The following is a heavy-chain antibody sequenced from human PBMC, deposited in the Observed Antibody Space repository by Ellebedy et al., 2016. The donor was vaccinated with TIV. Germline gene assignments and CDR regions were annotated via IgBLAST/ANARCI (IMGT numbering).Heavy chain of an antibody. D-gene: IGHD6-19*01. CDR1: GDAVSSDSYY. Sequence: SETLSLTCTVSGDAVSSDSYYWAWIRQPPGKGLEWIASRYYSGNTYSDPSLRSRVTISVDTSKNQFSLRMTSVTAADTAVYYCARHHSAGWFFYFDYWGQGTLVPVSS. CDR3: ARHHSAGWFFYFDY. V-gene: IGHV4-39*01. CDR2: RYYSGNT. J-gene: IGHJ4*02.